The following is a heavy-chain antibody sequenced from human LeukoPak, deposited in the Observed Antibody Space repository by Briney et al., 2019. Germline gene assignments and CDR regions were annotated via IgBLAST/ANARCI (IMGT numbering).Heavy chain of an antibody. CDR2: INPSGGST. J-gene: IGHJ6*02. Sequence: ASVKVSCEASGYTFTSYYMHWVRQAPGQGLEWMGIINPSGGSTSYAQKFQGRVTMTRDTSTSTVYMELSSLRSEDTAVYYCARDAGYSGYDRTYGMDVWGQGTTVTVSS. CDR3: ARDAGYSGYDRTYGMDV. V-gene: IGHV1-46*01. CDR1: GYTFTSYY. D-gene: IGHD5-12*01.